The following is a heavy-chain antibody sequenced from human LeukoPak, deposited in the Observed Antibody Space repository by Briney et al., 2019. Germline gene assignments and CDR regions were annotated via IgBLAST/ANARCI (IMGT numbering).Heavy chain of an antibody. D-gene: IGHD2-2*01. Sequence: SETLSLTCAVSGYSISSDYYRGWIQHPPGKVQEWIGSTIDSGNSYYYPTLQSRLSISVYTSKNQLSLKLISVTAADTAVYYCARIMARLVVPADDDYWGQGTLVTVSS. J-gene: IGHJ4*02. CDR3: ARIMARLVVPADDDY. CDR2: TIDSGNS. CDR1: GYSISSDYY. V-gene: IGHV4-38-2*01.